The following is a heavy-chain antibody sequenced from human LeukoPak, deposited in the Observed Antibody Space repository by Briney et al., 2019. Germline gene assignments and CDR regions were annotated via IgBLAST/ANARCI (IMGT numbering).Heavy chain of an antibody. CDR2: IKQDGSVE. D-gene: IGHD1-14*01. CDR1: GFSFGSYW. J-gene: IGHJ4*02. Sequence: PGGSLRLSCAASGFSFGSYWMSWLRQAPGKGLEWVANIKQDGSVEYYVDSVKGRFTISRDNVKNSLCLQMNSLGDEDTAVYYCEGDRGGGYFDYWGQGTLVTVSS. V-gene: IGHV3-7*02. CDR3: EGDRGGGYFDY.